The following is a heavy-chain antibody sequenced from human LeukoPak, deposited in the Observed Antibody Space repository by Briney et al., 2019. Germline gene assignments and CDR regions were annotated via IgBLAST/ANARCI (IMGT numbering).Heavy chain of an antibody. J-gene: IGHJ4*02. D-gene: IGHD2-21*01. V-gene: IGHV3-23*01. CDR1: GFTFRSHA. CDR2: IYENGGTT. Sequence: GGSLRLSCVGFGFTFRSHAMSWVRQAPEKGLEFVSGIYENGGTTYYADSVKGRFSISRDNSKNTLYLQMDSLRGEDTAVYYCAKDFRIGYSAHFDYWGQGALVTVSS. CDR3: AKDFRIGYSAHFDY.